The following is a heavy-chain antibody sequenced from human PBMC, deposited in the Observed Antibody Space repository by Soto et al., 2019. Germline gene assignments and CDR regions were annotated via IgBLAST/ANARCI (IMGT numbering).Heavy chain of an antibody. Sequence: LRLSCAASGFTFSSYWMSWVRQAPGKGLAWVANIKQDGSEKYYVDSVKGRFSISRDNAKNSLYLQMNSLRAEDTAVYYCARNYYDFWRGLYYYYYYGMDVWGQGTTVTVAS. CDR2: IKQDGSEK. D-gene: IGHD3-3*01. V-gene: IGHV3-7*01. J-gene: IGHJ6*02. CDR3: ARNYYDFWRGLYYYYYYGMDV. CDR1: GFTFSSYW.